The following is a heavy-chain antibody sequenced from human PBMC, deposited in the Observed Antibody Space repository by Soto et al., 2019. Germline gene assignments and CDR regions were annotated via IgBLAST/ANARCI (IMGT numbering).Heavy chain of an antibody. CDR3: ARHPERIAQIGWFDP. CDR2: INGGNGNT. Sequence: SVEVSCKACGNADANYAIYWVRQAPGQRLEWMGWINGGNGNTYYSEHFQGRVTFTRDTSAGTVYMQLSSLTSEDTAVYYCARHPERIAQIGWFDPWGQGTLVTVSS. J-gene: IGHJ5*02. D-gene: IGHD6-13*01. CDR1: GNADANYA. V-gene: IGHV1-3*01.